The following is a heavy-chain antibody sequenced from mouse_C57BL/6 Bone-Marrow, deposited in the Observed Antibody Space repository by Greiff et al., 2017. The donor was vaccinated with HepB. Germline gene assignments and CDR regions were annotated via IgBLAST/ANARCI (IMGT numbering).Heavy chain of an antibody. CDR2: IHPNSGST. CDR3: AREGGLQAWFAY. D-gene: IGHD2-4*01. V-gene: IGHV1-64*01. CDR1: GYTFTSYW. J-gene: IGHJ3*01. Sequence: QVQLQQPGAELVKPGASVKLSCKASGYTFTSYWMHWVKQRPGQGLEWIGMIHPNSGSTNYNEKFKSKATLTVDKSSSTAYMQLSSLTSEDSAVYYCAREGGLQAWFAYWGQGTLVTVSA.